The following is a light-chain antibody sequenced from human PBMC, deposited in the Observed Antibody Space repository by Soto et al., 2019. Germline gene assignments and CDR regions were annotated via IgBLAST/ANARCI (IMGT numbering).Light chain of an antibody. J-gene: IGKJ1*01. CDR3: QQYNNWPRT. CDR1: QSVSSD. Sequence: EKVMTQSLATLSVSPGERATLSCRASQSVSSDLAWYHQKPGQAPRLLIYSASTRATGIPARFSGSGSGTEFTLTINSLQSEDFAVYYCQQYNNWPRTFGQGTK. CDR2: SAS. V-gene: IGKV3-15*01.